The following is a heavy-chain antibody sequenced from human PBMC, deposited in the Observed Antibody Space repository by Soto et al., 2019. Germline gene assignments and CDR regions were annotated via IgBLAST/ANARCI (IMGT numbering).Heavy chain of an antibody. CDR2: IYYSGST. CDR1: GGSISSYY. V-gene: IGHV4-59*01. D-gene: IGHD3-22*01. J-gene: IGHJ4*02. Sequence: PSETLSLTCTVSGGSISSYYWSWIRQPPGKGLEWIGYIYYSGSTNYNPSLKSRVTISVDTSKNQFSLKLSSVTAADTAVYYCARVGGDYDSSGYYYDYWGQGTLVTVS. CDR3: ARVGGDYDSSGYYYDY.